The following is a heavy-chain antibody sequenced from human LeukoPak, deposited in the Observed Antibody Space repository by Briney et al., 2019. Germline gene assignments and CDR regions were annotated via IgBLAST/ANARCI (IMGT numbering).Heavy chain of an antibody. Sequence: TSETLSLTCTVSGGSISSFYWSWFYWSWIRQPPGRGLEWIGYIYYSGSTNYNPSLKSRVTISVDTSKNQFSLKLSSVTAADTAVYYCARETSQKGAHYMDVWGKGTTVTISS. CDR1: GGSISS. J-gene: IGHJ6*03. D-gene: IGHD3-16*01. CDR2: IYYSGST. V-gene: IGHV4-61*08. CDR3: ARETSQKGAHYMDV.